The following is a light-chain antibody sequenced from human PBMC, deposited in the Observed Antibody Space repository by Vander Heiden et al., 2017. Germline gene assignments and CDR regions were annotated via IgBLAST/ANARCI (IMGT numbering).Light chain of an antibody. CDR3: QQRSNWPGT. J-gene: IGKJ1*01. CDR2: DAS. CDR1: QSVSSY. Sequence: EIVVKQSPATLSLSPGERATLSCRASQSVSSYLAWYQQKPGQAPRLLIYDASNRATGIPARFSGSGSGTDFTLTISSLEPEDFAVYYCQQRSNWPGTFGQGTKVEIK. V-gene: IGKV3-11*01.